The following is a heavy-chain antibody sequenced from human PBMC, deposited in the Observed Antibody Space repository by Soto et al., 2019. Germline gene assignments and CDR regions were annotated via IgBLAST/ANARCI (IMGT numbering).Heavy chain of an antibody. J-gene: IGHJ6*02. D-gene: IGHD2-15*01. CDR1: GFTFTSSA. CDR3: AASGPYCSGGSCYHYYYYGMDV. Sequence: SVKVSCKASGFTFTSSAMQWVRQARGQRLEWIGWIVVGSGNTNYAQKFQERVTITRDMSTSTAYMELSSLRSEDTAVYYCAASGPYCSGGSCYHYYYYGMDVWGQGTTVTVSS. CDR2: IVVGSGNT. V-gene: IGHV1-58*02.